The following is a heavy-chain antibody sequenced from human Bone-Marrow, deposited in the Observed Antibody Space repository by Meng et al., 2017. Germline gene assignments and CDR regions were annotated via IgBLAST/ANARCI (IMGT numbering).Heavy chain of an antibody. V-gene: IGHV1-46*01. Sequence: ASVKVSCKASGYTFTSYYMHWVRQAPGQGLEWMGIINPSGGSTSYAQKFQGRVTMTRDTSTSTVYMELSSLRSEDTAVYYCARQPQPPTETTIRDYYYYGMDVWGQGTTVTVSS. CDR1: GYTFTSYY. D-gene: IGHD1-14*01. J-gene: IGHJ6*02. CDR3: ARQPQPPTETTIRDYYYYGMDV. CDR2: INPSGGST.